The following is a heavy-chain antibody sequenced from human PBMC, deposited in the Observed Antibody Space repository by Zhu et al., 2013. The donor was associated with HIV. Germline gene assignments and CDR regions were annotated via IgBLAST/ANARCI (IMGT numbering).Heavy chain of an antibody. J-gene: IGHJ2*01. D-gene: IGHD4-17*01. CDR3: ASQTTVIKGYYFDL. CDR2: IIPIFGTP. Sequence: QVQLVQSGAEVKKPGSSVKVSCKASGGTFSSYAINWVRQAPGQGLEWMGGIIPIFGTPNYAQKFQGRVTITADKSTSTAYMELSSLRSEDTAVYYCASQTTVIKGYYFDLWAVAPVVTVS. V-gene: IGHV1-69*06. CDR1: GGTFSSYA.